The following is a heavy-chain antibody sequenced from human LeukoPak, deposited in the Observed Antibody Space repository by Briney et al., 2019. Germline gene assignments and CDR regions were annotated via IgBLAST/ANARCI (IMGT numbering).Heavy chain of an antibody. J-gene: IGHJ4*02. D-gene: IGHD1-1*01. CDR2: ISETSRKT. CDR3: VKDRAGHWTFDY. Sequence: GGSLRLSCAASGFTFNIYAMSWVRQAPEKGLEWVSAISETSRKTYYADPVKGRFTISRDNSKNTLYLQMNSLRDEDTAVYYCVKDRAGHWTFDYWGQGTLVTVTS. CDR1: GFTFNIYA. V-gene: IGHV3-23*01.